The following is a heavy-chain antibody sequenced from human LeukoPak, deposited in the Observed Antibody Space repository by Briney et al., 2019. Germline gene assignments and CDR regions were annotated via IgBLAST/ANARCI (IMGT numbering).Heavy chain of an antibody. D-gene: IGHD5-24*01. Sequence: SVKVSCKASGGTFSSYTISWVRQAPGQGLEWMGRIIPILGIANYAQKFQGRVTLTADKSTSTAYMELRSLRSEDTAVYYCARDFEGERWLQLGAFDIWGQGTMVTVSS. CDR2: IIPILGIA. CDR3: ARDFEGERWLQLGAFDI. J-gene: IGHJ3*02. V-gene: IGHV1-69*04. CDR1: GGTFSSYT.